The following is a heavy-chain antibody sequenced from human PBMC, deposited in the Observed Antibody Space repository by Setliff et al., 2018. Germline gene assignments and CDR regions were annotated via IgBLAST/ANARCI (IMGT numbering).Heavy chain of an antibody. J-gene: IGHJ4*02. CDR3: ARGGGYYLDL. CDR2: IHASGST. V-gene: IGHV4-61*02. D-gene: IGHD3-10*01. Sequence: SETLSLTCTVSGGSISSGDHYWSWIRQPAGKGLEWIGRIHASGSTNYNPSLKSRVTISIDKSRNQFSLNLNSVTAADTAVYYCARGGGYYLDLWGQGMLVTVS. CDR1: GGSISSGDHY.